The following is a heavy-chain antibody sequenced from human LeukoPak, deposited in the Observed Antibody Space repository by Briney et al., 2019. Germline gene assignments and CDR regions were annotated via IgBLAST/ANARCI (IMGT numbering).Heavy chain of an antibody. CDR2: IYHSGST. Sequence: ASETLSLTCTVSGYSISSGYYWGWIRQPPGKGLEWIGSIYHSGSTYYNPSLKSRVTISVDTSKNQFSLKLSSVTAADTAVYYCARQARQWHYLVVYSYFDYWGQGTLVTVSS. J-gene: IGHJ4*02. V-gene: IGHV4-38-2*02. D-gene: IGHD6-19*01. CDR1: GYSISSGYY. CDR3: ARQARQWHYLVVYSYFDY.